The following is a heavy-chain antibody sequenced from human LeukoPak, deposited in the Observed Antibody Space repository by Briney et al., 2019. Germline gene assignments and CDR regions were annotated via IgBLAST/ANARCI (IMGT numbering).Heavy chain of an antibody. CDR1: GYTFTVYY. CDR3: ARDQATVATPWWDH. D-gene: IGHD4-23*01. CDR2: INANSGGT. V-gene: IGHV1-2*02. Sequence: ASVKVSCKASGYTFTVYYVHWVRQAPGQGLEWMGWINANSGGTNYAQKFQGRVTMTRDTSISTAYMELSRLRSDDTAVYFCARDQATVATPWWDHWGQGTLVTVSS. J-gene: IGHJ4*02.